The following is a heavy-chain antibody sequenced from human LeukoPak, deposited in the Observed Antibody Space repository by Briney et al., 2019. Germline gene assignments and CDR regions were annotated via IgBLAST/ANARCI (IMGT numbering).Heavy chain of an antibody. V-gene: IGHV3-23*01. J-gene: IGHJ6*03. CDR3: AKSAGYNPAVNYYYYYMDV. CDR2: ISGSGGST. Sequence: GGSLRLSCAASGFTFSSYGMSWVRQAPGKGLEWVSAISGSGGSTYYADSVKGRFTISRDNSKNTLYLQMNSLRAEDTAVYYCAKSAGYNPAVNYYYYYMDVWGKGTTVTVSS. D-gene: IGHD5-24*01. CDR1: GFTFSSYG.